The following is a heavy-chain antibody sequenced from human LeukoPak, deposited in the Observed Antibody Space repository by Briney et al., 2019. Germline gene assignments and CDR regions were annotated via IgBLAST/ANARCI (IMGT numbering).Heavy chain of an antibody. CDR3: ARFIAGTIDY. D-gene: IGHD1-7*01. Sequence: SETLSLTCTVSGGSISSGGYYWSWIRQHPGKGLEWIGYIYYSGTTYYNPSLKSRITISVDTPKNQFSLKLSPVTAADTAVYYCARFIAGTIDYWGQGTLVTVSS. CDR1: GGSISSGGYY. CDR2: IYYSGTT. V-gene: IGHV4-31*03. J-gene: IGHJ4*02.